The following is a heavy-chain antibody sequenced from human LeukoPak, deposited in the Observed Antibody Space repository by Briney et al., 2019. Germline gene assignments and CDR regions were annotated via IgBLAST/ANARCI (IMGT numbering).Heavy chain of an antibody. CDR1: GYSFTNYY. D-gene: IGHD1-14*01. Sequence: ASVKVSCKASGYSFTNYYMHWVRQAPGQGLEWMGIINPSDGGTSYAQRLQGRVTMTRDTATSTVYMDLRSLTSEDTAVYYCVRESQTTYHFDYWGQGTLVTVSS. V-gene: IGHV1-46*04. CDR2: INPSDGGT. J-gene: IGHJ4*02. CDR3: VRESQTTYHFDY.